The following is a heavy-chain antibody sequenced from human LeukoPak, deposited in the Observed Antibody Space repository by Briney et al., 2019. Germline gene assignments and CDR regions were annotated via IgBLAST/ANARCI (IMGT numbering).Heavy chain of an antibody. CDR2: IGGSGGSA. D-gene: IGHD2-15*01. J-gene: IGHJ4*02. Sequence: GGSLRLSCAASGFTFSSYGMHWVRQAPGKGLEWVSTIGGSGGSAFYADSVKGRFTISRDNSKNTLYLQMNSLRAEDTAVYYCAKGIWGYCSGGACYPLDYWGQGTLVTVSS. CDR1: GFTFSSYG. CDR3: AKGIWGYCSGGACYPLDY. V-gene: IGHV3-23*01.